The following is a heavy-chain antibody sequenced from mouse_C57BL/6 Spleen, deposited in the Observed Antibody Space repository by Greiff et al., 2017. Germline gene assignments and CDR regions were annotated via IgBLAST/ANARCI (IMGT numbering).Heavy chain of an antibody. J-gene: IGHJ2*01. CDR1: GYTFTSYW. CDR2: IDPSDSYT. CDR3: ASSYYLDY. D-gene: IGHD2-10*01. Sequence: QVQLQQPGAELVMPGASVKLSCKASGYTFTSYWMHWVKQRPGQGLEWIGEIDPSDSYTNYNQKFKGKSTLTVDKSSSTAYMQLSSLTSEDSAVYYCASSYYLDYWGQGTTLTVSS. V-gene: IGHV1-69*01.